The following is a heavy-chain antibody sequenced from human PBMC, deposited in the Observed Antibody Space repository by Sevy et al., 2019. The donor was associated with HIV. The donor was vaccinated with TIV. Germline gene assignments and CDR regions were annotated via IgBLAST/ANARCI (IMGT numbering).Heavy chain of an antibody. Sequence: WETLSLTCAVYGGSFSGYYWSWIRQPPGKELEWIGEIDHRGSTNYNPSLKSRVTISVDTSKNQFSLKLSSVTAADTAEYYCARFAVAAKLTTYYYYGMDIWGQGTTVTVSS. D-gene: IGHD1-1*01. J-gene: IGHJ6*02. V-gene: IGHV4-34*01. CDR2: IDHRGST. CDR1: GGSFSGYY. CDR3: ARFAVAAKLTTYYYYGMDI.